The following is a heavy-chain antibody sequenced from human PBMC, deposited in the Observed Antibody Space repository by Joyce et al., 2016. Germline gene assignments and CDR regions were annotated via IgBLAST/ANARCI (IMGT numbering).Heavy chain of an antibody. CDR3: ARSPSNSWHTFDS. D-gene: IGHD2-2*01. V-gene: IGHV3-30-3*01. J-gene: IGHJ4*02. CDR2: ISPDGSKK. CDR1: GFTFNRYA. Sequence: QVQLVESGGGVAQPGRSLRLSCAASGFTFNRYAMQWVRQPPGTGLEWVAVISPDGSKKFYSDSVKDRFIISRDNSNKMVFVQMNSLRVEDTGVYYCARSPSNSWHTFDSWGQGTLVSVSS.